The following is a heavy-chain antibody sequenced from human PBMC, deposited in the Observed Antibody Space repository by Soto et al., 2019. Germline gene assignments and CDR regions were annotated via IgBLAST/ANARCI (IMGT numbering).Heavy chain of an antibody. CDR1: GGSFSGYY. CDR2: INHSGST. CDR3: ARIAASSMDV. J-gene: IGHJ6*02. D-gene: IGHD6-25*01. V-gene: IGHV4-34*01. Sequence: SETLSLTCAVYGGSFSGYYWSWIRQPPGKGLEWIGEINHSGSTNYNPSLKSRVTISVDTSKNQFSLKLSSVTAADTAVYYRARIAASSMDVWGQGTTVTVS.